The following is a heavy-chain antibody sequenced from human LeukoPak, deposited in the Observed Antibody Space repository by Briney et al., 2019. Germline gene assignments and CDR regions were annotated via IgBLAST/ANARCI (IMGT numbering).Heavy chain of an antibody. CDR3: ARRYYDSSGYYNY. J-gene: IGHJ4*02. CDR1: GGSFSDYY. Sequence: SETLSLTCAVYGGSFSDYYWGWIRQPPGKGLEWIGSIYYSGSTYYNPSLKSRVTISVDTSKNQFSLKLSSVTAADTAVYYCARRYYDSSGYYNYWGQGTLVTVSS. D-gene: IGHD3-22*01. V-gene: IGHV4-39*01. CDR2: IYYSGST.